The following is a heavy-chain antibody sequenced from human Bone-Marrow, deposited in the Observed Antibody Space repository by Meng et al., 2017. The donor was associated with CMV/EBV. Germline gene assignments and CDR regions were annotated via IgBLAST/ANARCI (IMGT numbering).Heavy chain of an antibody. CDR2: IYPGDSDT. D-gene: IGHD4-17*01. CDR3: ARQRRYYGDHNAFDI. V-gene: IGHV5-51*01. J-gene: IGHJ3*02. CDR1: GYSFTSYW. Sequence: GESLKISCKGSGYSFTSYWIGWVRQMPGKGLEWMGIIYPGDSDTRYSPSFQGQVTISADKSISTAYLQWSSLKASDTAMYYCARQRRYYGDHNAFDIWGQGTMVTVSS.